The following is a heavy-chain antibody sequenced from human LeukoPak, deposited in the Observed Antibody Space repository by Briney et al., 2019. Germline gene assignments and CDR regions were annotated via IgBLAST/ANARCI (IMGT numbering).Heavy chain of an antibody. D-gene: IGHD2-21*01. V-gene: IGHV1-46*01. CDR1: GYTFTSYY. J-gene: IGHJ4*02. CDR2: INPSGGST. CDR3: ATCGGLVYFDF. Sequence: GASVKVSCKASGYTFTSYYMHWVRQAPGQGLEWMGIINPSGGSTSYAQKFQGRVTMTRDMSTSTVYMELSSLRSDDTAVYYCATCGGLVYFDFWGQGTLVTVSS.